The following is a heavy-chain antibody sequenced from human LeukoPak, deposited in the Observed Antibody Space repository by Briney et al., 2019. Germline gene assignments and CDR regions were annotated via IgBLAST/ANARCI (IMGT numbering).Heavy chain of an antibody. Sequence: PGGSLRLSCAASGFTFSGQYKHWVRQAPGKGLEYVSAISGDGGTIYYADSVKGRFITSRDNSKNTLYLQMGSLRTEDMAMYYCARESRSGDTGDYWGQGTLVTVSS. CDR3: ARESRSGDTGDY. V-gene: IGHV3-64*02. CDR1: GFTFSGQY. J-gene: IGHJ4*02. CDR2: ISGDGGTI. D-gene: IGHD3-10*01.